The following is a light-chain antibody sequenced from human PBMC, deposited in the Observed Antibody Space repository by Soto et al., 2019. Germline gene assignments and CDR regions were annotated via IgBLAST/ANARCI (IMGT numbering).Light chain of an antibody. CDR1: SSNIGSNY. CDR2: RNN. Sequence: QAVVTQPPSASGTPGQRVTISCSGSSSNIGSNYVYWYQQLPGTAPKLLIYRNNQRPSGVPDRFSGSKSGTSASLAISGLRSEDEADYYCAAWDDSLSVVFGGGTTLTVL. CDR3: AAWDDSLSVV. V-gene: IGLV1-47*01. J-gene: IGLJ2*01.